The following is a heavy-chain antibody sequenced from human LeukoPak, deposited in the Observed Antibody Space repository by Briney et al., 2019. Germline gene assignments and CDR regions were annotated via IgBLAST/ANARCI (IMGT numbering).Heavy chain of an antibody. CDR1: GYTFTGYY. CDR2: INPNSGGT. V-gene: IGHV1-2*02. Sequence: ASVKVSCKASGYTFTGYYMHWVRQAPGQGLEWMGWINPNSGGTNYAQKFQGRVTMTRDTSISTAYMELSRLRSDDTAVYYCARKYSYGTYDAFDIRGQGTMVTVSS. CDR3: ARKYSYGTYDAFDI. J-gene: IGHJ3*02. D-gene: IGHD5-18*01.